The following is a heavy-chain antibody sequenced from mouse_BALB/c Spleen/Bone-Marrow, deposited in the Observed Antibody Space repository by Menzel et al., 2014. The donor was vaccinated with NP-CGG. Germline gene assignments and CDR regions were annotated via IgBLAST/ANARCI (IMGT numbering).Heavy chain of an antibody. CDR3: TFLVKEDFAY. CDR1: GYSFTSYW. J-gene: IGHJ3*01. CDR2: IYPGNSDT. D-gene: IGHD2-10*02. V-gene: IGHV1-5*01. Sequence: VQLKHSGTVLARPGASVKMSCKASGYSFTSYWMHWVKQRPGQGLEWIGAIYPGNSDTTYKQRFKGKAKLTAVTSASTAYMELSSLTNEDSAVYYCTFLVKEDFAYWGQGTPVTVSA.